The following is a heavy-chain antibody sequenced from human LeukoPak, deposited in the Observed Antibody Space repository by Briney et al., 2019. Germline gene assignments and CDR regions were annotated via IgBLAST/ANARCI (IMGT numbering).Heavy chain of an antibody. CDR1: GGSFSGYY. CDR3: ARATYYDFWSGYPFDY. D-gene: IGHD3-3*01. J-gene: IGHJ4*02. V-gene: IGHV4-34*01. Sequence: SETLSLTCTVSGGSFSGYYWSWIRQPPGKGLEWIGEINHSGSTNYNPSLKSRVTISVDTSKNQFSLKLSSVTAADTAVYYCARATYYDFWSGYPFDYWGQGTLVTVSS. CDR2: INHSGST.